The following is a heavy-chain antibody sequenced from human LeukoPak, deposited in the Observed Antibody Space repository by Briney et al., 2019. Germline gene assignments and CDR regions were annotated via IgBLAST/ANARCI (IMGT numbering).Heavy chain of an antibody. D-gene: IGHD3-22*01. Sequence: PGGSLRLSCAASGFTVSSNYMSWVRQAPGKGLEWVAVIWFDGSNQYHADAVKGRFTISRDNSKNTLYLQMSSLRAEDTAPYYCARDDFAGDSSGYIDYWGQGTLVTVSS. CDR2: IWFDGSNQ. J-gene: IGHJ4*02. CDR1: GFTVSSNY. CDR3: ARDDFAGDSSGYIDY. V-gene: IGHV3-33*08.